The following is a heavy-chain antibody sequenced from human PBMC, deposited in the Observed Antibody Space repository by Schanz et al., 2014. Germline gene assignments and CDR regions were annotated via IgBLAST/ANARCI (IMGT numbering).Heavy chain of an antibody. CDR2: IGVDGTTT. J-gene: IGHJ4*02. D-gene: IGHD3-10*01. CDR3: AKYRGYYRVSGSYRELEY. Sequence: VHLLESGGGLVKPGGSLRLSCLASGFAFSSYGMNWLRQAPGKGLEWVSVIGVDGTTTYYADSVKGRFTISRDNSKNTLYLQMNSLRPEDTAVYYCAKYRGYYRVSGSYRELEYWGQGTLVTVAS. V-gene: IGHV3-23*01. CDR1: GFAFSSYG.